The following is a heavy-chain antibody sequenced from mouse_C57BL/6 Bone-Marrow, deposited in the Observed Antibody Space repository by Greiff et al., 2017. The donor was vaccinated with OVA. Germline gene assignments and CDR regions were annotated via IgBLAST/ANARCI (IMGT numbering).Heavy chain of an antibody. CDR1: GYTFTSYW. Sequence: QVHVKQPGAELVKPGASVKLSCKASGYTFTSYWMHWVKQRPGRGLEWIGRIDPNSGGTKYNEKFKSKATLTVDKPSSTAYMQLSSLTSEDSAVYYCARFRKNGRWYFDVWGTGTTVTVSS. CDR3: ARFRKNGRWYFDV. V-gene: IGHV1-72*01. J-gene: IGHJ1*03. D-gene: IGHD1-1*01. CDR2: IDPNSGGT.